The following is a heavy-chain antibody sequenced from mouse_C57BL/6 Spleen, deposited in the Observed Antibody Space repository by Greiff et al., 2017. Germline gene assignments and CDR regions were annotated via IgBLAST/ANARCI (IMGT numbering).Heavy chain of an antibody. V-gene: IGHV2-2*01. CDR1: GFSLTSYG. CDR2: IWSGGST. D-gene: IGHD1-1*01. CDR3: ARSGSSTGYFDV. Sequence: QVQLKESGPGLVQPSQSLSITCTVSGFSLTSYGVHWVRQSPGKGLEWLGVIWSGGSTDYNAAFISRLSISKDNSKGQVFFKMNSLQADGTAIYYCARSGSSTGYFDVWGTGTTVTVSS. J-gene: IGHJ1*03.